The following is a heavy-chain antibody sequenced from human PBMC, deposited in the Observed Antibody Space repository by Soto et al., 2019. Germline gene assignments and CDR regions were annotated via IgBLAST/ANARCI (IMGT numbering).Heavy chain of an antibody. CDR2: INHSGST. CDR1: GGSFSGYY. V-gene: IGHV4-34*10. J-gene: IGHJ1*01. CDR3: TRTLTPNPAEYFQH. Sequence: PSETLSLTCAVYGGSFSGYYWSWIRQPPGKGLEWIGEINHSGSTNYNPSLKSRVTLTSDTSTSTVYMELSSLRSEDTAVYYCTRTLTPNPAEYFQHWGQGTLVTVSS.